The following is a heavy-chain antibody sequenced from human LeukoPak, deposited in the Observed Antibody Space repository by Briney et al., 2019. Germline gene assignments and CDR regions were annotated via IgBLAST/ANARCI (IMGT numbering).Heavy chain of an antibody. CDR2: IYSGGST. CDR3: AITLVGATTDFDY. D-gene: IGHD1-26*01. CDR1: GFTFSSNY. J-gene: IGHJ4*02. V-gene: IGHV3-66*01. Sequence: PGGSLRLSCAASGFTFSSNYMSWVRQAPGKGLEWVSVIYSGGSTYYADSVKGRFTISRDNSKNTLYLQMNSLRAEDTAVYYCAITLVGATTDFDYWGQGTLVTVSS.